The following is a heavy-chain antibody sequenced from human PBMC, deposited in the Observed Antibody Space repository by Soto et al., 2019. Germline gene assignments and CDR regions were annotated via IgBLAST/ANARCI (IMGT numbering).Heavy chain of an antibody. CDR1: GGSISSYR. Sequence: TSETLSLTCTVSGGSISSYRCSWIRQPPRPGLERIACMYSSGSSDYNPSLKRRGTISIDTYTYEYSLRLNSATATDTAEYYRAREWSAFEYWGQGILVTVSS. CDR3: AREWSAFEY. V-gene: IGHV4-59*01. D-gene: IGHD2-15*01. J-gene: IGHJ4*02. CDR2: MYSSGSS.